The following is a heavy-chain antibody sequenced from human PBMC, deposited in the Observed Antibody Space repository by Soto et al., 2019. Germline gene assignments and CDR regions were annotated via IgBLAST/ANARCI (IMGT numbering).Heavy chain of an antibody. CDR2: VNPILSMS. J-gene: IGHJ4*02. V-gene: IGHV1-69*02. D-gene: IGHD3-10*01. CDR1: GDTFNFYS. Sequence: QVQLVQSGAEVKRPGSSVKVSCKASGDTFNFYSINWVRQAPGVGLEWVGRVNPILSMSNYAQRFQGRVTXTXDXXTRTAYMELRSLRSEDTAIYYCASSYGSGYRAFDSWGQGALVTVSS. CDR3: ASSYGSGYRAFDS.